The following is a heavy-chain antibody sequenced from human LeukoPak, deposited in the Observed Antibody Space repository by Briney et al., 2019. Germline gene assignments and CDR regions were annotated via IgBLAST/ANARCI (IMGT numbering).Heavy chain of an antibody. V-gene: IGHV3-21*01. Sequence: GGSLRLSCAASRFTFSSYSMNWVRQAPGKGLEWVSSISSSSSYIYYADSVKGRFTISRDNAKNSLYLQMNSLRAEDTAVYYCARDPHSYGFYYYYYGMDVWGQGTTVTVSS. D-gene: IGHD5-18*01. CDR3: ARDPHSYGFYYYYYGMDV. CDR1: RFTFSSYS. CDR2: ISSSSSYI. J-gene: IGHJ6*02.